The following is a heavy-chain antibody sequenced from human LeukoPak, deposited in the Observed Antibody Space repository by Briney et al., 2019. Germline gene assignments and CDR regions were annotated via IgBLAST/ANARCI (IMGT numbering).Heavy chain of an antibody. Sequence: SQTLSLTCAISRDSVSSNRAAWDRIRLSPSRGLEWLGRTYYKSKWYNEYAVSVKSRVIISPDTSKNQFSLQLNSVTPEDTALDYCARGFLRTGVDYWGQGTLVTVSS. V-gene: IGHV6-1*01. J-gene: IGHJ4*02. D-gene: IGHD1-14*01. CDR1: RDSVSSNRAA. CDR2: TYYKSKWYN. CDR3: ARGFLRTGVDY.